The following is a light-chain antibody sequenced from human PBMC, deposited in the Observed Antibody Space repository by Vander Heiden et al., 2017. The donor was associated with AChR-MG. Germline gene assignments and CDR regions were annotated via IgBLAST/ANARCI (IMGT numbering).Light chain of an antibody. Sequence: EIVLTQSPGTLSLSPGERATLSCRASQSVSSSYLAWYQQKPGQAPRLLIYGASSRSTGIPDRFSGSGCGTDVTLTISRREPEDFAVYYCQQYGSSPPVTFGQGTKVEIK. J-gene: IGKJ1*01. CDR2: GAS. CDR1: QSVSSSY. V-gene: IGKV3-20*01. CDR3: QQYGSSPPVT.